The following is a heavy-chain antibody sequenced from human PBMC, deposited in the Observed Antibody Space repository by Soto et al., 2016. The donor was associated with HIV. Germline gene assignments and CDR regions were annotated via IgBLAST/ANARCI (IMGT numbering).Heavy chain of an antibody. V-gene: IGHV3-74*01. Sequence: EVQLVESGGDLVQPGGSLRLSCAASGFTFSSYWMHWVRQAPGKGLVWVSHINSDGSTTSYADSVKGRFTISRDNAKNTVYLQMNSLRAEDTAVYYCAREYYSGFSIYFDNWGQGTLVTVSS. D-gene: IGHD5-12*01. CDR3: AREYYSGFSIYFDN. J-gene: IGHJ4*02. CDR1: GFTFSSYW. CDR2: INSDGSTT.